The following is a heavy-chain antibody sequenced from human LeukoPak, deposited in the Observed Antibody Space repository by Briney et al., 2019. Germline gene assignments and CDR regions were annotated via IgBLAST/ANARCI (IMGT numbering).Heavy chain of an antibody. Sequence: TGGSLRLSCGASGFTFSSYWMHWVRQAPGKGLVWVSRIKGDGSSTSYADSVKGRFTVSRDNAKNTLYLQMNRLRAEDTAVYYCARAKDSSGYFYHYYYMDVWGKGTTVTVSS. CDR2: IKGDGSST. V-gene: IGHV3-74*01. CDR1: GFTFSSYW. CDR3: ARAKDSSGYFYHYYYMDV. D-gene: IGHD3-22*01. J-gene: IGHJ6*03.